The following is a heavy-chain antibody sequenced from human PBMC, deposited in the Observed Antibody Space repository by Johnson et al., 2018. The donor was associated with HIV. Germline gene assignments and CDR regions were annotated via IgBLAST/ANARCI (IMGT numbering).Heavy chain of an antibody. Sequence: VQLVESGGGLVQAGGSLRLSCSASGFTFSRYAMNWVRQAPGKGLEWVSSINSDGSSTSYADSVKGRFTISRDNAKNTLYLQMNSLRAEDTAVYYCARQLKDYYDSSGYYYLSSAAFDIWGQGTMGTVSS. CDR2: INSDGSST. J-gene: IGHJ3*02. CDR3: ARQLKDYYDSSGYYYLSSAAFDI. V-gene: IGHV3-74*02. CDR1: GFTFSRYA. D-gene: IGHD3-22*01.